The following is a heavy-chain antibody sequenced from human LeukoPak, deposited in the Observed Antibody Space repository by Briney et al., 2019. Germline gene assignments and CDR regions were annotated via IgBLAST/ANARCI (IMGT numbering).Heavy chain of an antibody. Sequence: GGSLRLSCAASGFTFTSYAMNWVRQAPGKGLDWVSLISDSGGNTYYADSVKGRFTISRDNSKNTLYLQMNSLRAEDTAVYYCAKQFYGDYGAFNYWGRGTLVTVSS. CDR3: AKQFYGDYGAFNY. CDR1: GFTFTSYA. CDR2: ISDSGGNT. V-gene: IGHV3-23*01. J-gene: IGHJ4*02. D-gene: IGHD4-17*01.